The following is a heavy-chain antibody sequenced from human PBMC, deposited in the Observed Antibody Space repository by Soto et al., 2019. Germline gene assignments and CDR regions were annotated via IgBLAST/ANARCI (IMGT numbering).Heavy chain of an antibody. CDR2: IGWNSGTI. J-gene: IGHJ6*02. CDR1: GFTFDDYA. Sequence: EVQLVESGAGLVQPGRSLRLSSAASGFTFDDYAMYWVRQAPGKGLEWVSGIGWNSGTIGYGDSVKGRFTISRDNAKTSLYLQMNSLRAEDTALYFCAKEVGRSTSYYHGLDVWGQGTTVTVSS. D-gene: IGHD2-2*01. CDR3: AKEVGRSTSYYHGLDV. V-gene: IGHV3-9*01.